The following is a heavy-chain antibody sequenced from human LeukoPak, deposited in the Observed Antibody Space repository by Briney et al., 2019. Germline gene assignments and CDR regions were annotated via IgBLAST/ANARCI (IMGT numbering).Heavy chain of an antibody. Sequence: SETLSLTCTVPGGSISSYYWSWIRHPPGKGLEWIGYIYYSGSTNYNPSLKSRVTISVDTSKNQFSLKLSSVTAADTAVYYCARGDDILTGAYFDYWGQGTLVTVSS. D-gene: IGHD3-9*01. CDR2: IYYSGST. J-gene: IGHJ4*02. CDR3: ARGDDILTGAYFDY. V-gene: IGHV4-59*01. CDR1: GGSISSYY.